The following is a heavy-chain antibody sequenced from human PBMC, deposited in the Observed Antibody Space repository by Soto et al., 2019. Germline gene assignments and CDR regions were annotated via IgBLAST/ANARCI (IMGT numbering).Heavy chain of an antibody. CDR1: GFIFSSSA. V-gene: IGHV3-23*01. Sequence: PGGSLRLSCAASGFIFSSSAMSWVRQAPGKGLEWVSATSGSGATTYYTDSVKGRFTISRDNSENTLYLQMNSLRDEDTAVYYCFIWCGDTCYSGMCIWGQGSTVTVSS. J-gene: IGHJ6*02. CDR3: FIWCGDTCYSGMCI. CDR2: TSGSGATT. D-gene: IGHD2-15*01.